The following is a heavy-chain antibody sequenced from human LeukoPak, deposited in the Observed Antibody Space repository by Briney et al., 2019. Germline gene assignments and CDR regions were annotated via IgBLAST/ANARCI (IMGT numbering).Heavy chain of an antibody. V-gene: IGHV3-33*01. D-gene: IGHD3-10*01. CDR3: ARDPDGSGSHDY. J-gene: IGHJ4*02. CDR2: IWYDGSNK. CDR1: GFTFSSYG. Sequence: GGSLRLSCAASGFTFSSYGMHWVRQAPGKGLEWVAVIWYDGSNKYYADSVKGRFTISRDNSKNTLYLQMNSLRAEDTAVYYCARDPDGSGSHDYRGQGTLVTVSS.